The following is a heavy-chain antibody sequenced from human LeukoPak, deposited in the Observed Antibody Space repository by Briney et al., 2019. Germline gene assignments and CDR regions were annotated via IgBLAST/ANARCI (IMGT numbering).Heavy chain of an antibody. CDR1: GDSISSYY. CDR3: ARGIVVVPAAMWGYYYYYMDV. Sequence: PSETLSLTCTVSGDSISSYYWSWIRQPPGKGLEWIGYIYYSGSTNYNPSLKSRVTISVDTSKNQFSLKLSSVTAADTAVYYCARGIVVVPAAMWGYYYYYMDVWGKGTTVTVSS. CDR2: IYYSGST. V-gene: IGHV4-59*01. J-gene: IGHJ6*03. D-gene: IGHD2-2*01.